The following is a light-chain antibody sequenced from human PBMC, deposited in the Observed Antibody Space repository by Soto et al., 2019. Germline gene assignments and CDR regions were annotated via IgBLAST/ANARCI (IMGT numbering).Light chain of an antibody. V-gene: IGKV1-39*01. Sequence: DIQMTQSPSSLSASVGDRVTITCRASQSISSYLNCYQQKPRKAPKLLIYAASSLQSGVPSSFSVSGSGTDFTLTISSLQPEDFATYYCQQRYSTPRTFVQGTRLEI. J-gene: IGKJ5*01. CDR2: AAS. CDR3: QQRYSTPRT. CDR1: QSISSY.